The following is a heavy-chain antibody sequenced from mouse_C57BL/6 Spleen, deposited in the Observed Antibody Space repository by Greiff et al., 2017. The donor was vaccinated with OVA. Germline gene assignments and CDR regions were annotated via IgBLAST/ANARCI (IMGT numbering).Heavy chain of an antibody. CDR3: ARPAYDYDGAWFAY. D-gene: IGHD2-4*01. CDR2: ISSGSSTI. J-gene: IGHJ3*01. Sequence: EVMLVESGGGLVKPGGSLKLSCAASGFTFSDYGMHWVRQAPEKGLEWVAYISSGSSTIYYADTVKGRLTISRDNAKNTLFLQMPSLRSEDTAMYYCARPAYDYDGAWFAYWGQGTLVTVSA. V-gene: IGHV5-17*01. CDR1: GFTFSDYG.